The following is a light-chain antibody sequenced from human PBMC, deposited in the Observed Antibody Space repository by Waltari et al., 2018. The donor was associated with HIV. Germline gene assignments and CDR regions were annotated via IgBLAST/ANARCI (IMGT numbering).Light chain of an antibody. Sequence: DIVMTQSPATLPGSQGERATLSCRASQSISNNLAWYQQKPGQAPRLLMYDASTRATGVPARFSGSGSGTEFTLTISSLQSEDFAVYYCQQDINWPPDTFGQGTKLEIK. CDR2: DAS. CDR1: QSISNN. CDR3: QQDINWPPDT. J-gene: IGKJ2*01. V-gene: IGKV3-15*01.